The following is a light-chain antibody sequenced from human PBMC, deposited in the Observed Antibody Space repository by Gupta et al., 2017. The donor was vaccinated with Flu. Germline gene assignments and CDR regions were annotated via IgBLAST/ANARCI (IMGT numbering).Light chain of an antibody. V-gene: IGLV2-23*02. Sequence: SALTHPPSPSRQHGQSATLSFTVTSSDIGLDNLVSWYQHHPDKSPKLMIYEVRKRPSGVSGRFSGSKSGSVASLTISGPQAKDEADYYCCSYVGGSAWVFGGGTKLTVL. CDR1: SSDIGLDNL. CDR3: CSYVGGSAWV. J-gene: IGLJ3*02. CDR2: EVR.